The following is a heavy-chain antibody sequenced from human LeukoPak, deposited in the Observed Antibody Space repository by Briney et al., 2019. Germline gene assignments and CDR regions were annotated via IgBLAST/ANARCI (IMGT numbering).Heavy chain of an antibody. V-gene: IGHV1-3*01. CDR2: INAGNGNT. CDR3: ARDRIGVFDAFDI. CDR1: GYTFTSYA. J-gene: IGHJ3*02. Sequence: ASVKVSCKASGYTFTSYAMHWVRQAPGQRLEWMGWINAGNGNTKYSQKFQGRVTITRDTSASTAYMELSSLRSEDTAVYYYARDRIGVFDAFDIWGQGTMVTVSS. D-gene: IGHD3-10*02.